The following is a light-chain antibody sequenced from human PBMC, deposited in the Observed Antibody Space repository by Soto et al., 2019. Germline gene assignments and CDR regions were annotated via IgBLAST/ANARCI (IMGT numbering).Light chain of an antibody. Sequence: EIVLTQSPATLSLSPGERVTLSCRASQSVRNYLAWYQQKPGQPPRLLIYDASNRATGIPARFSGSGSGTNFNLTISSLEPEDFAVYYCHQRINWPPITFGQGTRLEIK. J-gene: IGKJ5*01. V-gene: IGKV3-11*01. CDR3: HQRINWPPIT. CDR2: DAS. CDR1: QSVRNY.